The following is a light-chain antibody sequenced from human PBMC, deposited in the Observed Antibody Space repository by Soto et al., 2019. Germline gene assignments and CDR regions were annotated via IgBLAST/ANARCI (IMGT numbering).Light chain of an antibody. Sequence: QSALTQPASVSASPGQSITISCAGTSSDIGSHNLVSWYQHHPDKAPKLLIYEVSDRPSGVSDRFSGSKSGNTASLTISGLQADDEGDYYCCSFTSRNTWVFGGGTKLTVL. CDR2: EVS. CDR1: SSDIGSHNL. V-gene: IGLV2-14*02. CDR3: CSFTSRNTWV. J-gene: IGLJ3*02.